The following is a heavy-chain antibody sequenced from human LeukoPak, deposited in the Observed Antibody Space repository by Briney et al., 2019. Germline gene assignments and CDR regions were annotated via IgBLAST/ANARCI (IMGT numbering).Heavy chain of an antibody. D-gene: IGHD3-3*01. CDR3: ARSYYDFWSGYYTDAFDI. J-gene: IGHJ3*02. CDR1: GYTFTSYD. CDR2: MNPNSGNT. Sequence: ASVKVSCKASGYTFTSYDINWVRQATGQGLEWMGWMNPNSGNTGYAQKFQGRVTITRNTSISTAYMELSSLRSEDTAVYYCARSYYDFWSGYYTDAFDIWGQGTMVTVSS. V-gene: IGHV1-8*03.